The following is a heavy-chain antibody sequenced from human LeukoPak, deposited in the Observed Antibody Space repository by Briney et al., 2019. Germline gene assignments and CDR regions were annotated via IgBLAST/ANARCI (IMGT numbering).Heavy chain of an antibody. V-gene: IGHV3-9*01. J-gene: IGHJ4*02. CDR1: GFTFGDFV. D-gene: IGHD2-8*01. CDR2: ISWTGDKV. Sequence: GGSLRLSWVPSGFTFGDFVMHWVRQAPGKGLESVSTISWTGDKVAYAGSVKGRFTVSRDNAKNSLFLQMNSLRTDDTALYYCIKDAPNGSIDYWGQGTLVTVSS. CDR3: IKDAPNGSIDY.